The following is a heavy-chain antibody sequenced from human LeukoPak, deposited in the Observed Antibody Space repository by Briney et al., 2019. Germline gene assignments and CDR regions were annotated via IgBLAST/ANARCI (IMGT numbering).Heavy chain of an antibody. D-gene: IGHD2-15*01. V-gene: IGHV3-23*01. Sequence: PGGSLRLSCAASGFTFSSYAMSWVRQAPGKGLDWVSAISGSGGCTYYSDSVKGRFTISRDKSKNSLYLQMNSLRAEDTAVYYFENPSVAATDYWGEGTRVPVSS. CDR3: ENPSVAATDY. CDR1: GFTFSSYA. CDR2: ISGSGGCT. J-gene: IGHJ4*02.